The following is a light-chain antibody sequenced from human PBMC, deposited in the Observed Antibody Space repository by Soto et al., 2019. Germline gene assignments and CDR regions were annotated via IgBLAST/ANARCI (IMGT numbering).Light chain of an antibody. V-gene: IGLV2-14*01. CDR1: SSDVGGYNY. J-gene: IGLJ2*01. Sequence: QSALTQPASVSGSPGQSSTISCTGTSSDVGGYNYVSWYQQHPGKAPKLMIYDVSNRPSGVSNRFSGSKSGNTASLTISGLQAEDEAEFYCSSYSSSSTSVVFGGGTKLTVL. CDR3: SSYSSSSTSVV. CDR2: DVS.